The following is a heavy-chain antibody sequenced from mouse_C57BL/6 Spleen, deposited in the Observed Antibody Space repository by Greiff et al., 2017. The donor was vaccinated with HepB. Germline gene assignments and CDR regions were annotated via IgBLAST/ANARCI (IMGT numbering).Heavy chain of an antibody. CDR2: INPNYGTT. V-gene: IGHV1-39*01. Sequence: VQLQQSGPELVKPGASVKISCKASGYSFTDYNMNWVKQSNGKSLEWIGVINPNYGTTSYNQKFKGKATLTVDQSSSTAYMQLNSLTSEDSAVYYCAEGLYYSNYARGYYARDYGGKGTSVTVST. CDR1: GYSFTDYN. CDR3: AEGLYYSNYARGYYARDY. D-gene: IGHD2-5*01. J-gene: IGHJ4*01.